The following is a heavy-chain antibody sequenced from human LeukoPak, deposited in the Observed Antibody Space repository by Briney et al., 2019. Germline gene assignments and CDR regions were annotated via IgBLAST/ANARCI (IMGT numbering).Heavy chain of an antibody. CDR2: ISGSGGST. D-gene: IGHD5-18*01. CDR1: GFTFSSYA. Sequence: GGSLRLSCAASGFTFSSYAMSWVRQAPGKGLEWVSAISGSGGSTYYADFVKGRFTISRDNSKNTLYLQMNSLRAEDTAVYYCAKGAGYSYGLSEDAFDIWGQGTVVTVSS. CDR3: AKGAGYSYGLSEDAFDI. V-gene: IGHV3-23*01. J-gene: IGHJ3*02.